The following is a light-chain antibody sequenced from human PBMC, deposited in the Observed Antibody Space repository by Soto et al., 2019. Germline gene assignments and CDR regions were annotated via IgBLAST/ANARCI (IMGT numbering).Light chain of an antibody. CDR1: QSISNW. J-gene: IGKJ1*01. Sequence: DIQMTQSPSTLPASVGDRVTITCRASQSISNWLAWYQQEPGTAPKVLIYHASNLQSGVPSRFSGSGSGTEFTLTISSLQPEDFATYYCQQYNSFSTFGQGTKVDI. CDR3: QQYNSFST. V-gene: IGKV1-5*01. CDR2: HAS.